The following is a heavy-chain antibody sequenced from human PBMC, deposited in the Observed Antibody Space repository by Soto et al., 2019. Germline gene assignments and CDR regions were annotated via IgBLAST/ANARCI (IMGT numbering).Heavy chain of an antibody. CDR2: IYYSGST. V-gene: IGHV4-59*01. Sequence: SETLSLTCTVSGGSISSYYWSWIRPPPGKGLEWIGYIYYSGSTNYNPSLKRRVTIPVDTSKNQFSLKLSSVTAADTAVYYCARVRISTGQIDYWGQGTLVTVSS. J-gene: IGHJ4*02. CDR3: ARVRISTGQIDY. CDR1: GGSISSYY.